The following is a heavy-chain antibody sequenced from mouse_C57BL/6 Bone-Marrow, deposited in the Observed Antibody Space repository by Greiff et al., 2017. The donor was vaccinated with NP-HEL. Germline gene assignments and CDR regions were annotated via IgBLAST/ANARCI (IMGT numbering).Heavy chain of an antibody. J-gene: IGHJ4*01. CDR1: GYTFTSYW. D-gene: IGHD2-10*01. CDR2: IDPSDSDT. CDR3: ARPTMVTTPFYWAMDY. Sequence: QVQLKQPGAELVRPGSSVKLSCKASGYTFTSYWMHWVKQRPIQGLEWIGNIDPSDSDTHYNQKFKDKATLTVDKSSSTAYMQLSSLTSEDSAVYYCARPTMVTTPFYWAMDYWGQGTSVTVSS. V-gene: IGHV1-52*01.